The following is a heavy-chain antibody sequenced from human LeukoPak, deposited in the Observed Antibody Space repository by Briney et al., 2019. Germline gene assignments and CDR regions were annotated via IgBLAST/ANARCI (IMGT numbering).Heavy chain of an antibody. CDR2: IYHSGNT. D-gene: IGHD6-19*01. CDR1: GYSISSGYY. CDR3: ARDSSGYSSGWYSRPFDY. J-gene: IGHJ4*02. V-gene: IGHV4-38-2*02. Sequence: PSETLSLTCSVSGYSISSGYYWGWIRQPPGKGLEWIGSIYHSGNTYSNPSLKSRLTISVDTSKNQFSLRLNSVTAADTAVYYCARDSSGYSSGWYSRPFDYWGQGTLVTVSS.